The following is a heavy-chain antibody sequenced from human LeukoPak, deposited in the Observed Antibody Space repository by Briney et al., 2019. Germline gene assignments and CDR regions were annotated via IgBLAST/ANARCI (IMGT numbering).Heavy chain of an antibody. CDR3: ARRTWEWGFFDN. V-gene: IGHV3-53*01. D-gene: IGHD3-3*01. CDR2: IYTTAKT. Sequence: PGGSLRLSCAASGFTVSINYMSWVRQAPGEGLEWVSVIYTTAKTFYADSVKGRFSISRDNSKNTVYLQMNSLRAEDTAVYYCARRTWEWGFFDNWGQGTLVTVSS. CDR1: GFTVSINY. J-gene: IGHJ4*02.